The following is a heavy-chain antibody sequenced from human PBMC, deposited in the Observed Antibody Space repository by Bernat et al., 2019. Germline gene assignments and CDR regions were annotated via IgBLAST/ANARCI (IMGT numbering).Heavy chain of an antibody. CDR3: ARDPVVGAATYTFDY. Sequence: QVQLVQSGAEEKKPGASVKVSCKASGYTFTSYAMHWVRQAPGQRLEWMGWLNAGNGNTKYSQTFQGRVTITRDTSASTAYMELSSLRSEDTAVYYCARDPVVGAATYTFDYWGQGTLVTVSS. CDR1: GYTFTSYA. V-gene: IGHV1-3*05. D-gene: IGHD2-15*01. J-gene: IGHJ4*02. CDR2: LNAGNGNT.